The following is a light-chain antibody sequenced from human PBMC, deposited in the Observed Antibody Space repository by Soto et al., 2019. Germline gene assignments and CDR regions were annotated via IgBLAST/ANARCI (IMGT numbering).Light chain of an antibody. CDR2: GAS. V-gene: IGKV3-11*01. CDR3: QQRSNWPIT. J-gene: IGKJ5*01. Sequence: EIVLTQSPATLSLSPGERATLSCRASQSVGTYLVWYQQKPGQAPRLLIYGASNRAAGIPARFSGSGSGTDFPLTISSLEPEDFAVYYCQQRSNWPITFGHGTRLEI. CDR1: QSVGTY.